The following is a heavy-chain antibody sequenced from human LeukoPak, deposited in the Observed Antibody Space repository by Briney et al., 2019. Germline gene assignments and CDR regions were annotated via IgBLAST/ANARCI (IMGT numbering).Heavy chain of an antibody. J-gene: IGHJ4*02. V-gene: IGHV3-23*01. CDR2: ISGSGGST. Sequence: GGSLRLSCAASGFTFSSYAMSWVRQAPGKGLEWVSAISGSGGSTYYADSVKGRFTISRDNSKNTLYLQMNSLRAEDTAVYYCARQYYHESSGYPFDYWGQGTLVTVSS. D-gene: IGHD3-22*01. CDR3: ARQYYHESSGYPFDY. CDR1: GFTFSSYA.